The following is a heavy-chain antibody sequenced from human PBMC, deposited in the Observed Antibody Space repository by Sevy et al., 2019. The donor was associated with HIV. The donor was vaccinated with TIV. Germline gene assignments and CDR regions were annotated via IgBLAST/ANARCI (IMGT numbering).Heavy chain of an antibody. V-gene: IGHV1-24*01. D-gene: IGHD3-22*01. Sequence: ASVKVSCKVSGYTLNQLSTHWVRQAPGKGLEWMGSFDPEDGERFYAQKFQGRVTLTEDTSTDTAYMELSSLRSEDTAVYYCATTKDYYESSGCPFDYWGQGTLVTVSS. CDR1: GYTLNQLS. J-gene: IGHJ4*02. CDR2: FDPEDGER. CDR3: ATTKDYYESSGCPFDY.